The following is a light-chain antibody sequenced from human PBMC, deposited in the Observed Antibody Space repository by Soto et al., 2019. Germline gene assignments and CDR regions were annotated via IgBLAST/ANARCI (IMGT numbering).Light chain of an antibody. Sequence: EVVLTQSPATLSVSPGERATLSCRASQSVGSLLAWYQQKPGQAPRLLIYGASTRATNLAGRFSGSGSGTEFTLTISSLQSEDFGVYYCQQYNDWPISFGQGTRLE. CDR3: QQYNDWPIS. CDR2: GAS. V-gene: IGKV3-15*01. J-gene: IGKJ5*01. CDR1: QSVGSL.